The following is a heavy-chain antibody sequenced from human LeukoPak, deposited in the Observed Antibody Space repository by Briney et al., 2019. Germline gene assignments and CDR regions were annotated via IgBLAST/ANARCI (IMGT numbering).Heavy chain of an antibody. D-gene: IGHD3-3*01. V-gene: IGHV3-7*03. Sequence: PGGSLRLSCAPSGFTFSRYWMSWVRQAPGKGLEWVADIKEDGNEKNYADSVKGRFTISRDNAKNSLYLQMNSLRVEDTAVYYCANGGPATIFGVVAMGYWGQGTLVIVSS. CDR2: IKEDGNEK. J-gene: IGHJ4*02. CDR3: ANGGPATIFGVVAMGY. CDR1: GFTFSRYW.